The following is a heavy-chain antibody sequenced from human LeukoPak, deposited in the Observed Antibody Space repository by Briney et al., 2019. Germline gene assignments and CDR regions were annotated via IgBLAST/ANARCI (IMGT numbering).Heavy chain of an antibody. CDR2: LSNTSSYI. J-gene: IGHJ3*02. CDR1: GLSLYGNS. CDR3: ARESPYDSSGYPYGFDI. D-gene: IGHD3-22*01. Sequence: GGPLTLSCAASGLSLYGNSMIWVRQAPGKGLEWVSSLSNTSSYIYYVDSVKGRFTISRDNAKNSLYLQMNSLRAEDTAVYYCARESPYDSSGYPYGFDIWGQGTMVTVSS. V-gene: IGHV3-21*01.